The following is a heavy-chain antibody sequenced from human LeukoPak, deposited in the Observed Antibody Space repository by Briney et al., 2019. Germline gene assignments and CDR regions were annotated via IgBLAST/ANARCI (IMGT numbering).Heavy chain of an antibody. CDR1: GFTFSSYR. Sequence: GGSLRLSCAASGFTFSSYRMKWVRQAPGKGLEWVSIISYSGDSTYYADSVKGRCTISRDNSKNTLYLQMNGLRAEDTAVYYCAKDRGTTVTPAVYDAFDIWGQGTMVTVSS. D-gene: IGHD4-17*01. CDR2: ISYSGDST. J-gene: IGHJ3*02. V-gene: IGHV3-23*01. CDR3: AKDRGTTVTPAVYDAFDI.